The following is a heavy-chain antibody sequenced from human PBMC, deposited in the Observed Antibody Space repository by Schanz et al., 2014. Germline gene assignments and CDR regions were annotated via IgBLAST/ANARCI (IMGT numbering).Heavy chain of an antibody. CDR2: ISASGGTT. D-gene: IGHD3-10*01. CDR1: GFGFSSYS. Sequence: EVQLVESGGGLIQPGGSLRLSCAASGFGFSSYSMNWVRQIPGKGLEWVSAISASGGTTYYADSVKGRFTISRDNAKNSLFLHMNSLRAEDTAVYYCVRDILHRVYDSGSPWGQGTLVTVSS. J-gene: IGHJ5*02. V-gene: IGHV3-48*04. CDR3: VRDILHRVYDSGSP.